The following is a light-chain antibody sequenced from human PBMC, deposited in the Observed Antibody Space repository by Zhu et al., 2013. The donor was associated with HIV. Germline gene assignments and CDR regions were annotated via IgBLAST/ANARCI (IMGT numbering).Light chain of an antibody. Sequence: DIQMTQSPSTLSASVGDRVTITCRASQSISSWLAWYQQKPGKPPKPLIYKASKLESGVPSRFSGSGSGTDFTLTISSLQPEDFATYYCQQANSFPPAFGPGTKVDIK. CDR1: QSISSW. CDR2: KAS. CDR3: QQANSFPPA. J-gene: IGKJ3*01. V-gene: IGKV1-5*03.